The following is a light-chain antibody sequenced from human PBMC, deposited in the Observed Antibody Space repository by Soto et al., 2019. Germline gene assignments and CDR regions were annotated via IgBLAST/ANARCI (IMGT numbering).Light chain of an antibody. CDR2: EVS. CDR3: SSYAASNTLGV. J-gene: IGLJ3*02. V-gene: IGLV2-8*01. CDR1: SSDVGAYNY. Sequence: QSALTQPPSASGSPGQSVTISCTGTSSDVGAYNYVSWYQQHPGKVPKLIIYEVSKRPSGVPDRFSDSKSGNTASLTVSGLQPEDEADYYCSSYAASNTLGVFGGGTKLTVL.